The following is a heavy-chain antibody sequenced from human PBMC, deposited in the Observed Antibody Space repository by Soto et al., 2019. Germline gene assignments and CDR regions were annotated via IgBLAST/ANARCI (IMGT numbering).Heavy chain of an antibody. D-gene: IGHD3-16*01. CDR1: GASITNFY. CDR3: ARGGAYYFDS. V-gene: IGHV4-4*07. Sequence: SETLSVTCPVSGASITNFYLSWIRQSARKGLEWIGRIYTRGSTDYNPSLKSRATVSIDTSKNQVSLTLTSVTAADTAVYYCARGGAYYFDSWGQGILVTV. CDR2: IYTRGST. J-gene: IGHJ4*02.